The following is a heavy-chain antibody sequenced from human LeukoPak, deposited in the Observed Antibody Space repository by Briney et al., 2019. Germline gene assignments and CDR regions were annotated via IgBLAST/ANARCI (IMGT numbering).Heavy chain of an antibody. J-gene: IGHJ4*02. Sequence: SGPTLVNPTQTLTLTCTFSGFSLSTSGVGVGWIRQPPGKALEWLALIYWDDDKRYSPSLKNRLTITKDTSKNQVVLTMTNMDPVDTATYYCAHSYYDSSVYSYKSFDYWGQGTLVTVSS. CDR2: IYWDDDK. D-gene: IGHD3-22*01. CDR1: GFSLSTSGVG. CDR3: AHSYYDSSVYSYKSFDY. V-gene: IGHV2-5*02.